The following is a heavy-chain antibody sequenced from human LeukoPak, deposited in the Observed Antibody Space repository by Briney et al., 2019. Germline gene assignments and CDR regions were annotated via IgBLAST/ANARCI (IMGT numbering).Heavy chain of an antibody. J-gene: IGHJ4*02. V-gene: IGHV3-74*01. Sequence: GGSLRLSCAASGFTFSSSWMHWVRQAPGKGLVWVSRFNSVGSSTSYADSVKGRFTISRDNAKNTLYLQMNSLRAEDTAVYYCARGGVYYYDSSGYWYYFDYWGQGTLVTVSS. CDR1: GFTFSSSW. CDR2: FNSVGSST. CDR3: ARGGVYYYDSSGYWYYFDY. D-gene: IGHD3-22*01.